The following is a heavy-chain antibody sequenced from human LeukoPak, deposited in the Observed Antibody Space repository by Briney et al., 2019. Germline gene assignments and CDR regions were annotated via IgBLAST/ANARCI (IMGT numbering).Heavy chain of an antibody. CDR1: GGSISSSSYY. D-gene: IGHD6-13*01. V-gene: IGHV4-39*07. CDR2: IYYSGST. CDR3: ARTPRKYSSSWYFSIHGAFDY. Sequence: SETLSLTCTVSGGSISSSSYYWGWIRQPPGKGLEWIGSIYYSGSTYYNPSLKSRVTISVDTSKNQFSLKLSSVTAADTAVYYCARTPRKYSSSWYFSIHGAFDYWGQGTLVTVSS. J-gene: IGHJ4*02.